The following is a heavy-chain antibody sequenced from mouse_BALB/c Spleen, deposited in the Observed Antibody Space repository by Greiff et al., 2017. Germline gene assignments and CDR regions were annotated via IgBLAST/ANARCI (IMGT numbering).Heavy chain of an antibody. Sequence: VKLQQPGAELVKPGTSVKLSCKASGYNFTSYWINWVKLRPGQGLEWIGDIYPGSGSTNYNEKFKSKATLTVDTSSSTAYMQLSSLASEDSALYYCARFHYGSSYAMDYWGQGTSVTVSS. D-gene: IGHD1-1*01. CDR2: IYPGSGST. V-gene: IGHV1-55*01. CDR1: GYNFTSYW. CDR3: ARFHYGSSYAMDY. J-gene: IGHJ4*01.